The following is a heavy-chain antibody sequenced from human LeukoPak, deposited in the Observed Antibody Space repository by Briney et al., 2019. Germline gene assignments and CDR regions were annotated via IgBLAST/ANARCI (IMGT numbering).Heavy chain of an antibody. D-gene: IGHD4-11*01. J-gene: IGHJ4*02. Sequence: ASVKVSCKTSGYTFTSHGISWVRQAPGQGLEWMGWISANNGGTKYAQRMQDRLTMTTDTSTSTAYMDLRSLSSDDTAIYYCARDWPTVIADYWGQGTLVTVSS. CDR2: ISANNGGT. CDR3: ARDWPTVIADY. V-gene: IGHV1-18*01. CDR1: GYTFTSHG.